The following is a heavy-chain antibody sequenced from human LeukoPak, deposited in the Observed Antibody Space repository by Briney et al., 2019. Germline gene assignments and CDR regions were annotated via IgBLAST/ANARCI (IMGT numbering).Heavy chain of an antibody. V-gene: IGHV3-30*04. Sequence: GGSLRLSCAASGFTFSSSAMHWVRQAPGKGLEWVAVISYDGSNKYYADSVKGRFTISRDNSKNTLYLQMNSLRAEDTAVYYSGSGTFGVIGFWGQGTLVSVSS. CDR3: GSGTFGVIGF. J-gene: IGHJ4*02. D-gene: IGHD3-10*01. CDR1: GFTFSSSA. CDR2: ISYDGSNK.